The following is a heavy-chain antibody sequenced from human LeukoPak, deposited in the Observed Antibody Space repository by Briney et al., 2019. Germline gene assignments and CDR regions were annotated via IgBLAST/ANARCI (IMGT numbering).Heavy chain of an antibody. CDR2: ISGSGGST. Sequence: GGSLRLSCAASGFTFSSYAMSWVRQAPGKGLEWVSAISGSGGSTYYADSVKGRFTISRDNSKNTLYLQMNSLRAEDTAVYYCAKGGDGYSSSWYWGYYFAYWGQGTLVTVPS. CDR3: AKGGDGYSSSWYWGYYFAY. J-gene: IGHJ4*02. CDR1: GFTFSSYA. D-gene: IGHD6-13*01. V-gene: IGHV3-23*01.